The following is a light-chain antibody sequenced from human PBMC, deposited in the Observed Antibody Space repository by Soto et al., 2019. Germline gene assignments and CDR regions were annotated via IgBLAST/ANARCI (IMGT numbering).Light chain of an antibody. V-gene: IGKV3-15*01. J-gene: IGKJ2*01. Sequence: EIVMTQSPATLSASPGERATLSCRASQSVSSYLAWYQQKPGKAPKLLIYGASTMHTGIPSRFSGSGSGTEFTLTISSLQSEDFAVYYCQQHNNWPSYTFGRGTKLEIK. CDR3: QQHNNWPSYT. CDR1: QSVSSY. CDR2: GAS.